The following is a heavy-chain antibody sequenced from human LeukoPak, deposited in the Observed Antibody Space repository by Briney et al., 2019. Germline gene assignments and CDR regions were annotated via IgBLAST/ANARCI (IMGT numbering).Heavy chain of an antibody. CDR2: INPNSGGT. CDR1: GYTFTGYY. D-gene: IGHD4-17*01. V-gene: IGHV1-2*02. J-gene: IGHJ4*02. CDR3: GRDNGDYVLDY. Sequence: ASVKVSRKASGYTFTGYYMHWVRQAPGQGLEWMGWINPNSGGTKYAQKFQGRVTMTRDTSISTAYMEVSSLRSEDTAVYYCGRDNGDYVLDYWGQGTLVTVSS.